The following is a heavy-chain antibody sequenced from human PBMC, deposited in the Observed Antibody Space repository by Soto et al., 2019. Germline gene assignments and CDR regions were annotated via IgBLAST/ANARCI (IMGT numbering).Heavy chain of an antibody. CDR3: AKARSISTTTRPVKDAFHI. CDR1: GFTFSNYA. J-gene: IGHJ3*02. D-gene: IGHD1-1*01. V-gene: IGHV3-23*01. Sequence: GGSLRLSCVASGFTFSNYAMTWVRQAPGKGLEWVSGIDGSGGITYYTKSVKGRFTISRDNSKNTLFLQMNSLRVEDTAIYYCAKARSISTTTRPVKDAFHIWGRGTMVTVSS. CDR2: IDGSGGIT.